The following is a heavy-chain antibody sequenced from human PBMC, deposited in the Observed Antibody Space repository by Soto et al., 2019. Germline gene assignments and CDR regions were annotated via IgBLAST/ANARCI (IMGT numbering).Heavy chain of an antibody. J-gene: IGHJ4*02. Sequence: SETLSLTCAVYGGSFSGYYWSWIRQPPGKGLEWIGEINHSGSTNYNPSLKSRVTISVDTSKNQFSLKLSSVTAADTAVYYCARGYCSSTSCHTGMSYWGQGTLVTVSS. CDR2: INHSGST. D-gene: IGHD2-2*02. V-gene: IGHV4-34*01. CDR3: ARGYCSSTSCHTGMSY. CDR1: GGSFSGYY.